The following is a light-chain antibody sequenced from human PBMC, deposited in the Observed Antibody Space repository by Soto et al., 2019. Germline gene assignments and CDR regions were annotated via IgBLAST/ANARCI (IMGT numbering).Light chain of an antibody. CDR1: SSNIGTNF. V-gene: IGLV1-44*01. CDR3: AAWDDSVTGPV. Sequence: QSVLTQPPSASGTPGQRVIISCSGSSSNIGTNFVNWYQQLPGTAPKLLLYNDNQPPSGVPDRFSGSRSGTSASLAISGLQSEDGADYYCAAWDDSVTGPVFGGGTQLTVL. J-gene: IGLJ7*01. CDR2: NDN.